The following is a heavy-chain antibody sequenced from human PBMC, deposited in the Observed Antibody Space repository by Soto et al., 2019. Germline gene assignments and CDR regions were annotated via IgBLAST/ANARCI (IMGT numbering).Heavy chain of an antibody. CDR1: GFTFSSYG. CDR2: ISYDGSNK. V-gene: IGHV3-30*18. Sequence: QVQLVESGGGVVQPGRSLRLSCAASGFTFSSYGMHWVRQAPGKGLEWVAVISYDGSNKYYADSVKGRFTIARDNSKNTLYLQMNSLRAEYTAVYYCAKDSYFDYWGQGTLVTVSS. J-gene: IGHJ4*02. CDR3: AKDSYFDY.